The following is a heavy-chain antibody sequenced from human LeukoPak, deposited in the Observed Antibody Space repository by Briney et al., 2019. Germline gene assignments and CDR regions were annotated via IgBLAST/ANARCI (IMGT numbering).Heavy chain of an antibody. J-gene: IGHJ1*01. CDR2: ISYDGSNK. Sequence: PGGSLRLSCAASGFTFSSYAMHWVRQAPGKGLEWVAVISYDGSNKYYADSVKGRFTISRDNSKNTLYLQMNSLRAEDTAVYYCARGRYYDSSGYSPMFELAFQHWGQGTLVTVSS. CDR3: ARGRYYDSSGYSPMFELAFQH. CDR1: GFTFSSYA. D-gene: IGHD3-22*01. V-gene: IGHV3-30*01.